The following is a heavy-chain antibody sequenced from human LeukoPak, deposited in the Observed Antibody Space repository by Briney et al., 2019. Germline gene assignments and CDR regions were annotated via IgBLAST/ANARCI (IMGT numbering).Heavy chain of an antibody. CDR2: IYFSGNT. D-gene: IGHD6-19*01. CDR3: ARQRYSSGWYIDC. Sequence: PSETLSLTCTVSGGSISSSSYYWVWIRQPPGKELEWIGRIYFSGNTYYNPSLKSRVNISVDTSKNQFSLKLSSVTAADTAVYYCARQRYSSGWYIDCWGQGTLVTVSS. V-gene: IGHV4-39*01. J-gene: IGHJ4*02. CDR1: GGSISSSSYY.